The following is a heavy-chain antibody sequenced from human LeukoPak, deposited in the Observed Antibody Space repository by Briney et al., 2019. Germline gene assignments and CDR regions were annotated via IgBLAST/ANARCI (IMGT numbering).Heavy chain of an antibody. CDR2: ISAYNGNT. V-gene: IGHV1-18*04. Sequence: ASVKVSCKASGYTFTGYYMHWVRQAPGQGLEWMGWISAYNGNTNYAQKLQGRVTMTTDTSTSTAYMELRSLRSDDTAVYYCARAQMYSGSYLDYWGQGTLVTVSS. J-gene: IGHJ4*02. D-gene: IGHD1-26*01. CDR3: ARAQMYSGSYLDY. CDR1: GYTFTGYY.